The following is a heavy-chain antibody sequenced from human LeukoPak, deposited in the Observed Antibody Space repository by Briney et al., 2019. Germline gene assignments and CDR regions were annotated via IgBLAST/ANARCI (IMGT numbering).Heavy chain of an antibody. J-gene: IGHJ4*02. V-gene: IGHV1-18*01. D-gene: IGHD6-13*01. Sequence: ASVKVSCKASGYTFTSYGISWVRQAPGQGLEWMGWISAYNGNTNYAQKLQGRVTMTKDTSTSTAYMELRSLSSDDTAVYYCARDLGSSWYIDFDYWGQGTLVTVSS. CDR1: GYTFTSYG. CDR3: ARDLGSSWYIDFDY. CDR2: ISAYNGNT.